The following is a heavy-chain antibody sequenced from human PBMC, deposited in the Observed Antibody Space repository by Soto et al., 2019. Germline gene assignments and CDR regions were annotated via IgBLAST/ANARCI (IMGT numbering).Heavy chain of an antibody. CDR2: MHQSGST. CDR3: ARRVVPAALGL. V-gene: IGHV4-34*01. Sequence: LSLTCAVYGGAFGGYYVSWIGQPPGKGLEWIGEMHQSGSTKYNPSLKSRVTLSLDTSQNQFSLKMSSVTAADTAMYYCARRVVPAALGLWGRGTLVTVSS. J-gene: IGHJ2*01. D-gene: IGHD2-2*01. CDR1: GGAFGGYY.